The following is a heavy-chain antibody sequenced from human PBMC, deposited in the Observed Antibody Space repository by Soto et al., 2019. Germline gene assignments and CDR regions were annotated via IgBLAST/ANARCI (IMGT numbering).Heavy chain of an antibody. J-gene: IGHJ4*02. Sequence: QVHLVQSGAEVKKPGASVKVSCKGSGYDFTTYGITWVRQAPGQGLEGMAWISAHNGNTDYTQKLQGRVTATRDTSTSTAYMELRSLRSDDTAVYYCARGRYGDYWGQGALVTVSS. CDR3: ARGRYGDY. CDR2: ISAHNGNT. V-gene: IGHV1-18*01. D-gene: IGHD1-1*01. CDR1: GYDFTTYG.